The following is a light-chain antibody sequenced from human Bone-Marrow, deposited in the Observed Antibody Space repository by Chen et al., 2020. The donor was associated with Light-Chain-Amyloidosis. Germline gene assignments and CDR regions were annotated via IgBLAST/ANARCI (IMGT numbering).Light chain of an antibody. V-gene: IGLV3-25*03. CDR3: QSADSSGTYEVI. J-gene: IGLJ2*01. CDR2: RDN. Sequence: SYALTQPPSVSVSPRQTARITCSGDDLPTKYAYWYQQKPGQAPVLVIHRDNERPSGISERFSGSSSGTTATLTISGVQAEDEADYHCQSADSSGTYEVIFGGGTKLTVL. CDR1: DLPTKY.